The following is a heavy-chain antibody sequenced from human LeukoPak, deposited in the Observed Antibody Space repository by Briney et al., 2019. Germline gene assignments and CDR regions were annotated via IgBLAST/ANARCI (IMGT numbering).Heavy chain of an antibody. V-gene: IGHV1-8*01. CDR2: MNPNSGNT. D-gene: IGHD6-19*01. CDR1: GYTFTTCD. J-gene: IGHJ4*02. CDR3: TRRSSGRRDY. Sequence: GASVKVSCKASGYTFTTCDINWVRQATGQGLEWMGWMNPNSGNTGYAQSFQGRVTMTRDTSISTAYMELSNLRSEDTAIYYCTRRSSGRRDYWGQGILVTVSS.